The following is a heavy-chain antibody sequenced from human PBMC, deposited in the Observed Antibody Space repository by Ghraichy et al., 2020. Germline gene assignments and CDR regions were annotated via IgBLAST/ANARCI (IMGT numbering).Heavy chain of an antibody. J-gene: IGHJ4*02. Sequence: ASVKVSCKASGYTFPNLYIHWVRQAPGQGLEWMGIINPSGGSTTYAQKFQGRVTMTRDTSSSTVYMELSSLRSEDTAMYYCARDSARYPIAVAARGTSFDYWGQGTLVTVSS. V-gene: IGHV1-46*03. CDR1: GYTFPNLY. CDR3: ARDSARYPIAVAARGTSFDY. D-gene: IGHD6-19*01. CDR2: INPSGGST.